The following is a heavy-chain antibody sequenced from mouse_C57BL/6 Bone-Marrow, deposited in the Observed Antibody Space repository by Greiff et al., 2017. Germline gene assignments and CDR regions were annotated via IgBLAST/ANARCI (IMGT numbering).Heavy chain of an antibody. CDR2: IHPNSGST. V-gene: IGHV1-64*01. CDR3: ARSGLRYPAWFAY. CDR1: GYTFTSYW. D-gene: IGHD1-1*01. Sequence: LQLQQPGAELVKPGASVKLSCKASGYTFTSYWMHWVKQRPGQGLEWIGMIHPNSGSTNYNEKFKSKATLTVDKSSSTAYMQLSSLTSEDSAVYYCARSGLRYPAWFAYWGQGTLVTVSA. J-gene: IGHJ3*01.